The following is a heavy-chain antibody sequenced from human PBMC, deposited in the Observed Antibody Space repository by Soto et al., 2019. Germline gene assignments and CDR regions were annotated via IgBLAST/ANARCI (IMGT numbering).Heavy chain of an antibody. D-gene: IGHD3-9*01. CDR1: GGSISSYY. J-gene: IGHJ5*02. CDR2: IYYSGST. V-gene: IGHV4-59*01. Sequence: PSETLSLTCTASGGSISSYYWSWIRQPPGKGLEWIGYIYYSGSTNYNHSLKSRVTISVDTSKNQFSLKLSSVTAEDTAVYYCARQRRVLRYFVWSPGGEWFDPWGQGTLVTVSS. CDR3: ARQRRVLRYFVWSPGGEWFDP.